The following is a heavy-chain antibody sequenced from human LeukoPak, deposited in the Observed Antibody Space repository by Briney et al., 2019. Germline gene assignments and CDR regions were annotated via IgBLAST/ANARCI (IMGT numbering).Heavy chain of an antibody. CDR2: IYYSGST. D-gene: IGHD6-13*01. CDR3: ARGGVYSSSFDY. V-gene: IGHV4-59*01. Sequence: ASESLSLTCTVSGGSISSYYWSWIRQPPGKGLEWIGYIYYSGSTNYNPSLKSRVTISVDTSKNQFSLKLSSVTAADTAVYYCARGGVYSSSFDYWGQGTLVTVSS. CDR1: GGSISSYY. J-gene: IGHJ4*02.